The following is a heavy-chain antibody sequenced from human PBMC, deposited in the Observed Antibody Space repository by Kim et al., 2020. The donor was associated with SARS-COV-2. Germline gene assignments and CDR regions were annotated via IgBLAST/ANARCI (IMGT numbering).Heavy chain of an antibody. Sequence: STSYADSVKGRFAISRANAKNTLYLQMNSLRAEDTAVYYCAMANGYYFDYWGQGTLVTVSS. V-gene: IGHV3-74*01. CDR2: ST. CDR3: AMANGYYFDY. J-gene: IGHJ4*02.